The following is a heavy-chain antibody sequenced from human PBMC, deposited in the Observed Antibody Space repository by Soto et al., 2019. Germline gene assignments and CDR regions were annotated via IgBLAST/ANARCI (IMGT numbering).Heavy chain of an antibody. J-gene: IGHJ6*02. CDR3: VKDWSGNKCPCMDV. Sequence: EVQVLESGGGLLQPGGSLRLSCVASGFTFNTHAMTWVRQGPGMGLEWTSSISGNGETTDYADSVKGRFTVSRDNSKNTLYLQMNSLRVEDTAKFYCVKDWSGNKCPCMDVWGQGTTVTVSS. D-gene: IGHD3-3*01. CDR1: GFTFNTHA. V-gene: IGHV3-23*01. CDR2: ISGNGETT.